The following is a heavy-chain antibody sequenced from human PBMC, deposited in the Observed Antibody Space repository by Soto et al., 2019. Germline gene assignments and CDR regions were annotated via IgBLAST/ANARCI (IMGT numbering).Heavy chain of an antibody. Sequence: SETLSLTCTVSSGSISSYYWSWIRQPPGKGLEWIGYIYYSGSTNYNPSLKSRVTISVDTSKNQFSLKLSSVTAADTAVYYCARAVWYYDILTGYYQYYYYGMDVWGQGTTVT. V-gene: IGHV4-59*01. J-gene: IGHJ6*02. CDR2: IYYSGST. CDR3: ARAVWYYDILTGYYQYYYYGMDV. CDR1: SGSISSYY. D-gene: IGHD3-9*01.